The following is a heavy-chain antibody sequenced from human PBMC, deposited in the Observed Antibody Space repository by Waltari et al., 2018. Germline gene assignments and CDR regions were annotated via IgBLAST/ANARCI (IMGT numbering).Heavy chain of an antibody. Sequence: QVQLVQSGAEVKKPGASVKVSCKASGYTFTGYYMHWVRQAPGQGLEWMGWINPNSGGTNYEQKFQGRVTMTRDTSISTAYMELSRLRSDDTAVYYCARAVLRYFDWSHGFSGELDYWGQGTLVTVSS. CDR3: ARAVLRYFDWSHGFSGELDY. D-gene: IGHD3-9*01. V-gene: IGHV1-2*02. J-gene: IGHJ4*02. CDR2: INPNSGGT. CDR1: GYTFTGYY.